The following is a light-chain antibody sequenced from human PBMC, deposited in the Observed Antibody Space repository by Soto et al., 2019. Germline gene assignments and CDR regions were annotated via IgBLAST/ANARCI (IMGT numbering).Light chain of an antibody. CDR3: QQYGSSPPWT. J-gene: IGKJ1*01. Sequence: EIVLTQSPGTLSLSPGERATLSCRASQSISSSYLAWYQQKPGQALRLLIYGASSRATGIPDRFSSSGSGTDFTLTISRLEPEDFAVYYCQQYGSSPPWTFGQGTKVEIK. CDR2: GAS. V-gene: IGKV3-20*01. CDR1: QSISSSY.